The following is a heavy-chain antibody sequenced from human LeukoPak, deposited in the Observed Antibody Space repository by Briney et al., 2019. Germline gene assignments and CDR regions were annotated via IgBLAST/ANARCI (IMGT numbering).Heavy chain of an antibody. J-gene: IGHJ4*02. Sequence: PSETLSLTCTVSGGSVSSYYWTWIRQPPGKGLEWIGYIYYSGSTNYNPSLKSRVTISADTSKNQFSLKMTSVTAADTAVYYCATGGERSTIIRYWGQGTLFSVSS. CDR1: GGSVSSYY. V-gene: IGHV4-59*02. CDR3: ATGGERSTIIRY. D-gene: IGHD3-16*01. CDR2: IYYSGST.